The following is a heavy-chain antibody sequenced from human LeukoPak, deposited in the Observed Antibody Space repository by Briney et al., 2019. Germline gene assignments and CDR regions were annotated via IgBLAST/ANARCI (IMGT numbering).Heavy chain of an antibody. CDR2: IKQDGSEK. CDR1: GFTFSSYW. Sequence: GGSLRLSCAASGFTFSSYWMSWVRQAPGKGLEWVANIKQDGSEKYYVDSVKGRFTISRDNAKNSLYLQMNGLRAEDTAVYYCAKDLLMVYAHTRGAFDIWGQGTMVTVSS. CDR3: AKDLLMVYAHTRGAFDI. D-gene: IGHD2-8*01. J-gene: IGHJ3*02. V-gene: IGHV3-7*01.